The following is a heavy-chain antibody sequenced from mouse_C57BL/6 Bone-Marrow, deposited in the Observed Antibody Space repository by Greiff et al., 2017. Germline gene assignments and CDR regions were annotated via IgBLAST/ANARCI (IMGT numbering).Heavy chain of an antibody. CDR1: GYTFTSYW. J-gene: IGHJ4*01. D-gene: IGHD1-1*02. CDR2: IHPSDSDT. V-gene: IGHV1-74*01. Sequence: QVHVKQPGAELVKPGASVKVSCKASGYTFTSYWMHWVKQRPGQGLEWIGRIHPSDSDTNYNQKFKGKATLTVDKSSSTAYMQLSSLTSEDSAVYYWAIEDYDYYAMDYWGQGTSVTVSS. CDR3: AIEDYDYYAMDY.